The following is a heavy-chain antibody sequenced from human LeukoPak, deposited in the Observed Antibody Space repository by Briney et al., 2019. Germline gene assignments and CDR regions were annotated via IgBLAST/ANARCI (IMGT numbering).Heavy chain of an antibody. Sequence: SETLSLTCTVSGGSISSGGYSWIWIRQPPGKGLEWIGYIYQSGSTYYNPSLKSRVTISVDRSKNQFSLKLSSVTAADTAVYYCARYSNYYSQTFDYWGQGTLVTVSS. J-gene: IGHJ4*02. CDR1: GGSISSGGYS. CDR3: ARYSNYYSQTFDY. D-gene: IGHD4-11*01. V-gene: IGHV4-30-2*01. CDR2: IYQSGST.